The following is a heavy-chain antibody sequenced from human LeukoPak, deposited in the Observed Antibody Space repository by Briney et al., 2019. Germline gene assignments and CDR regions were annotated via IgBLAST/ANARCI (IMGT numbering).Heavy chain of an antibody. V-gene: IGHV1-2*02. CDR1: GYTFTGYY. CDR2: ISPNGGGT. D-gene: IGHD1-7*01. CDR3: ARVDNWNYGWFDS. J-gene: IGHJ5*01. Sequence: ASVKVSCEASGYTFTGYYMHWVRQAPGQGLEWMGWISPNGGGTNYAQKFQGRVTMTRDTSITTAYMELSRLRSDDTAVYYCARVDNWNYGWFDSWGQGTLVTVSS.